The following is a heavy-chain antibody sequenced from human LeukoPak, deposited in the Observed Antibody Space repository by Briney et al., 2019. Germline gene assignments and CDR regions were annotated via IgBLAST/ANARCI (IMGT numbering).Heavy chain of an antibody. D-gene: IGHD3-10*01. CDR2: IYPGDSDT. CDR1: GYSFTSYW. Sequence: GESLKISCKGSGYSFTSYWIGWVRQTPGKGLEWMGIIYPGDSDTRYSPSFQGQVTISADKSISTAHLQWSSLKASDTAMYYCARLIYYYYMDVWGKGTTVTVSS. CDR3: ARLIYYYYMDV. V-gene: IGHV5-51*01. J-gene: IGHJ6*03.